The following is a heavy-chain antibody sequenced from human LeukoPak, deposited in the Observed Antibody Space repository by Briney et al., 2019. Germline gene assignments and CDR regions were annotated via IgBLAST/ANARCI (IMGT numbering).Heavy chain of an antibody. CDR3: ARGPSIAARYDAFDI. J-gene: IGHJ3*02. D-gene: IGHD6-6*01. V-gene: IGHV3-64*04. Sequence: GGSLRLSCSASGFTFSRYGMHWVRQAPGKGLEYVSAIVSNGDSTYYADSVKGRFTISRDNAKNSLYLQVISLRAEDTAVYYCARGPSIAARYDAFDIWGQGTMVTVSS. CDR1: GFTFSRYG. CDR2: IVSNGDST.